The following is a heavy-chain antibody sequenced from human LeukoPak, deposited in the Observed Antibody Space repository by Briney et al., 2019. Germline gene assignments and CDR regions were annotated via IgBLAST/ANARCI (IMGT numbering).Heavy chain of an antibody. D-gene: IGHD3-10*01. J-gene: IGHJ4*02. CDR1: GFTFSSYS. CDR2: ISSSRSYI. CDR3: GRGSGLPWFY. Sequence: GGSLRLPCAASGFTFSSYSMHWVRQAPGKGLEWVSSISSSRSYIYYADSVKGRFTISRDNAKNSLYRQINGWRAEETARYARGRGSGLPWFYWGERTLWTVSS. V-gene: IGHV3-21*01.